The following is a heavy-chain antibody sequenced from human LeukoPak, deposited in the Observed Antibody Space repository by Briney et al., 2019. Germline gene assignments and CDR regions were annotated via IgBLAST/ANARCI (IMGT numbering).Heavy chain of an antibody. J-gene: IGHJ3*02. CDR1: GFTFSNAW. Sequence: GGSLRLSCAASGFTFSNAWMSWVRQAPGKGLEWVGRIKSKTGGGTTDYAAPVKGRFTISRDDSKNTLYLQMNSLKTEDTAVYYCTTYDFWSVSYAFDIWGQGTMVTVSS. V-gene: IGHV3-15*01. D-gene: IGHD3-3*01. CDR2: IKSKTGGGTT. CDR3: TTYDFWSVSYAFDI.